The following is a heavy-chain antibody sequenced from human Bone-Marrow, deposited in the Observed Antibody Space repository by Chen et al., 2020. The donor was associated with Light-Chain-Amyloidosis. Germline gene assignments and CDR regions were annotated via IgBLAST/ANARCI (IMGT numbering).Heavy chain of an antibody. V-gene: IGHV3-30*18. CDR1: GFTFSHYG. CDR3: AKDVGPNGLGPGLEY. J-gene: IGHJ4*02. Sequence: QVQLVESGGGVVQPGRSLRLSCAASGFTFSHYGMHWVRQAPGKGLEWVAVPGYDENIKSYADSVKGRFTISRDIAKNTLYLQMNSLRAEDTALYYCAKDVGPNGLGPGLEYWGQGTLVTVSS. CDR2: PGYDENIK. D-gene: IGHD1-26*01.